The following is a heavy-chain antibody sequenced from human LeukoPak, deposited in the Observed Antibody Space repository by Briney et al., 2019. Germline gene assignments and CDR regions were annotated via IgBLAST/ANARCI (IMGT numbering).Heavy chain of an antibody. CDR2: VSGSGDST. V-gene: IGHV3-23*01. CDR1: GFTFSNCA. D-gene: IGHD6-19*01. J-gene: IGHJ4*02. Sequence: GGSLRLSCAASGFTFSNCAMSWVRQAPGKGLEWVSGVSGSGDSTYYADSVKGRFTISRDNSKNTLYLQMNSLRAEDTAVYYCARYMSSGYWGQGTLVTVSS. CDR3: ARYMSSGY.